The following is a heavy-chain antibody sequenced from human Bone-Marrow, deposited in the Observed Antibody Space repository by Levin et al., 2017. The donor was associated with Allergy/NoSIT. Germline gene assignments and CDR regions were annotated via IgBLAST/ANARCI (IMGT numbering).Heavy chain of an antibody. CDR1: GFTFTDYY. CDR3: AVDADRVGSMEASSFDI. V-gene: IGHV3-11*03. D-gene: IGHD1-26*01. Sequence: PGGSLRLSCVASGFTFTDYYMSWIRQAPGKGPEWLSFISSSTQYSNYADSVKGRFTISRDNAKNSVFLQMNNLSPEDTAIYYCAVDADRVGSMEASSFDIWGQGTMVTVSS. J-gene: IGHJ3*02. CDR2: ISSSTQYS.